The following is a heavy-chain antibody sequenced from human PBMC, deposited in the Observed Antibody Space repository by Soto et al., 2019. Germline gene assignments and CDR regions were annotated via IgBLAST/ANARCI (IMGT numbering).Heavy chain of an antibody. CDR2: INPSGGST. V-gene: IGHV1-46*01. Sequence: ASVKVSCKASGYTFTSDYMHWVRQAPGQGLEWMGIINPSGGSTSYAQKFQGRVTMTRDTSTSTVYMELSSLRSEDTAVYYCARAEGPGPTLYWGQGTLVTVSS. CDR3: ARAEGPGPTLY. J-gene: IGHJ4*02. CDR1: GYTFTSDY.